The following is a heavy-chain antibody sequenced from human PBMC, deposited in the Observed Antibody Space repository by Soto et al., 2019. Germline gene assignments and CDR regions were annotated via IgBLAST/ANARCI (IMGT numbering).Heavy chain of an antibody. CDR1: GYTFTSYG. CDR3: AREMVRGVGSDY. V-gene: IGHV1-18*01. CDR2: ISTYNGNT. D-gene: IGHD3-10*01. Sequence: QVQLVQSGAEVKKPGASVKVSCKASGYTFTSYGISWVRQAPGQGLEWMGWISTYNGNTKYAQKLQGRVTMTTEPSTSTADNELRSLRSDDTGVFYCAREMVRGVGSDYWGQGTLVTVSS. J-gene: IGHJ4*02.